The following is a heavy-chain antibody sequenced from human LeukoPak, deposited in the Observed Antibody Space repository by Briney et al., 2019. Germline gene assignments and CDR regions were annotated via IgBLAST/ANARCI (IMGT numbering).Heavy chain of an antibody. Sequence: SVKVSCKASGGTFSSYAISWVRQAPGQGLEWMGGIIPIFGTANYAQKFQGRVTITADESTSTAYMELSSLRSEDTAVYYCARSSRAKYYDFWSGFDYWGQGTLVTVSS. D-gene: IGHD3-3*01. CDR2: IIPIFGTA. V-gene: IGHV1-69*01. J-gene: IGHJ4*02. CDR1: GGTFSSYA. CDR3: ARSSRAKYYDFWSGFDY.